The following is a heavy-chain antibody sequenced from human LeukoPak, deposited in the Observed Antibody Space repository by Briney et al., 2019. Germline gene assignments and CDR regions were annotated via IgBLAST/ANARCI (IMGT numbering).Heavy chain of an antibody. Sequence: GGSLRLSCAASGFSFSNSAMSWVRQTPEKGLEWVSTFTGSGTTTFYADSVTGRFTISRDNSKGTLYLQMNSLRAEDTAVYYCARDIDTDYYYGMDVWGQGTTVTVSS. J-gene: IGHJ6*02. D-gene: IGHD3-16*02. CDR1: GFSFSNSA. V-gene: IGHV3-23*01. CDR3: ARDIDTDYYYGMDV. CDR2: FTGSGTTT.